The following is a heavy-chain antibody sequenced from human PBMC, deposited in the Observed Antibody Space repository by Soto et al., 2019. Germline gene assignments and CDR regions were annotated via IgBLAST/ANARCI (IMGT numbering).Heavy chain of an antibody. CDR1: GFSLTTTGLG. V-gene: IGHV2-5*01. Sequence: QITLKESGPTLVKPTQTRTLTCTFSGFSLTTTGLGVGWIRPPPGKTLEWLASIYWYDFQRYSPSLKSKLTITKDISRNPVVLTMTNMDPADTATYYCAHRPDGSHYDYWGQGILVTVSS. J-gene: IGHJ4*02. CDR2: IYWYDFQ. CDR3: AHRPDGSHYDY. D-gene: IGHD6-25*01.